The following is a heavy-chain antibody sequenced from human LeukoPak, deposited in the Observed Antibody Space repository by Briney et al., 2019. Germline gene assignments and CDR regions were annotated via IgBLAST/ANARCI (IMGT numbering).Heavy chain of an antibody. D-gene: IGHD2-15*01. CDR3: ARNANRYCSGGSCPSGDWFDP. Sequence: SETLSLTCTVSGYSISSGYYWGWIRQPPGKGLEWIGEINHSGSTNYNPSLKSRVTISVDTSKNQFSLKLSSVTAADTAVYYCARNANRYCSGGSCPSGDWFDPWGQGTLVTVSS. CDR1: GYSISSGYY. V-gene: IGHV4-38-2*02. J-gene: IGHJ5*02. CDR2: INHSGST.